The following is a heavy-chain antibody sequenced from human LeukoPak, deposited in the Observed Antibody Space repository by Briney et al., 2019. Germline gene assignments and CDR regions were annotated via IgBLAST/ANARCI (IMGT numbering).Heavy chain of an antibody. D-gene: IGHD6-6*01. Sequence: GGSLRLSCAASGFTFSSYGMHWVRQAPGKGLEWVAFIRYDGSNKYYADSVKGRFTISRDNSKNTLYLQMNSLRAEDTAVYYCADLYSSSSGGTYWGQGTLVTVSS. J-gene: IGHJ4*02. CDR2: IRYDGSNK. CDR3: ADLYSSSSGGTY. CDR1: GFTFSSYG. V-gene: IGHV3-30*02.